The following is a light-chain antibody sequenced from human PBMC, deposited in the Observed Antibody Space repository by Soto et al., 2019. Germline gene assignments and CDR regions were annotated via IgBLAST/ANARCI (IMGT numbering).Light chain of an antibody. Sequence: EIVLTQSPGTLSLSPGERATLSCRASQSVSSSSLAWYQHKPGQAPRLLMYVASSRATGIPDRFRGSGSGTDFTLTISRLEPEDFAVYYCHQYHSSTGTFGQGTRVEIK. CDR1: QSVSSSS. CDR3: HQYHSSTGT. CDR2: VAS. J-gene: IGKJ1*01. V-gene: IGKV3-20*01.